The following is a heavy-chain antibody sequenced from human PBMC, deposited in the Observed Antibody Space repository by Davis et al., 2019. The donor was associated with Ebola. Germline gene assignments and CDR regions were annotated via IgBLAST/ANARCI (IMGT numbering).Heavy chain of an antibody. CDR3: AREGAGGDGYNRGYYFDY. J-gene: IGHJ4*02. Sequence: GESLKISCAASGFTFSNYAMHWVRQAPGKGLEWVAVISNDGNNEYYADSVKGRFTISRDNSKNTLYLKMNSMRAEDTAVYYCAREGAGGDGYNRGYYFDYWGQGTLVTVSS. D-gene: IGHD5-24*01. CDR2: ISNDGNNE. CDR1: GFTFSNYA. V-gene: IGHV3-30-3*01.